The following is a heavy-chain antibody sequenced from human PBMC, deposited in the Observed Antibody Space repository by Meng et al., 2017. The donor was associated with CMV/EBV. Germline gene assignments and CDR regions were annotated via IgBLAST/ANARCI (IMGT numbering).Heavy chain of an antibody. V-gene: IGHV4-39*07. D-gene: IGHD6-13*01. CDR2: IYYSGST. J-gene: IGHJ6*02. Sequence: SETLSLTCTVSGGSISSSSYYWGWIRQPPGKGLEWIGSIYYSGSTYYNPSLKSRVTISVDTSKNQFSLKLSSVTAADTAVYYCARGIIAAAASSVDYYYYGMDVWGQGTTGTVSS. CDR3: ARGIIAAAASSVDYYYYGMDV. CDR1: GGSISSSSYY.